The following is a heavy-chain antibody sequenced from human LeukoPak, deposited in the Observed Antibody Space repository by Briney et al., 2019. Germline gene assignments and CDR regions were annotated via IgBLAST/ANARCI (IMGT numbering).Heavy chain of an antibody. CDR3: ARDPRGGPPYGMDV. J-gene: IGHJ6*02. CDR2: IYYSGTT. V-gene: IGHV4-59*01. Sequence: PSETLSLTCTLSRGSISNYYWSWIRQPPGKGLEWIGHIYYSGTTIYNPSLKSRVTISVDTSSNQFSLKLRSVTAADAAMYYCARDPRGGPPYGMDVWGQGITVIVSS. D-gene: IGHD3-10*01. CDR1: RGSISNYY.